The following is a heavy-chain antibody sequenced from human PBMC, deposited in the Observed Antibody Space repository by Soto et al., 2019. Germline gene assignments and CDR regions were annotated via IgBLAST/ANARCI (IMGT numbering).Heavy chain of an antibody. CDR3: ARAPKVSGSAQTRPDF. D-gene: IGHD6-6*01. CDR1: SGSLSGFY. Sequence: QVQPHQWGAGLLKPSETLSLACSLYSGSLSGFYWSWIRQPPGKRLEWIGEISQSGSTNYNPSLRSRLSISVDSSKNQFSLELTSVTAADTAVYYCARAPKVSGSAQTRPDFWGQGALVIVSS. J-gene: IGHJ4*02. CDR2: ISQSGST. V-gene: IGHV4-34*01.